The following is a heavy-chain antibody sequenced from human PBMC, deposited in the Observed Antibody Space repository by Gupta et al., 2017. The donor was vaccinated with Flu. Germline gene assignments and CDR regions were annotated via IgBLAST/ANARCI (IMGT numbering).Heavy chain of an antibody. CDR1: GFTFRSYG. V-gene: IGHV3-30*03. J-gene: IGHJ4*02. CDR3: TREGSSTGDNRFHFDY. CDR2: IAYDGSVD. Sequence: QVQLVESGGGVVQPGRSLRLSCAASGFTFRSYGVHWVRQAPGKGLEWLAVIAYDGSVDYYADSVQGRFTISRDNFKNILFLQMNSLRAEDTAVYYCTREGSSTGDNRFHFDYWGQGTLVTVSS. D-gene: IGHD4/OR15-4a*01.